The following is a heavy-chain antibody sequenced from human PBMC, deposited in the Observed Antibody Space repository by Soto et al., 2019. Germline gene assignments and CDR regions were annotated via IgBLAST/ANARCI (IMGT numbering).Heavy chain of an antibody. V-gene: IGHV1-69*06. CDR3: AMLGYSGYDYPN. D-gene: IGHD5-12*01. Sequence: GASVKVSFKASGGTFSSYAISWVRQAPGQGLEWMGGIIPIFGTANYAQKFQGRVTITADKSTSAAYMELSSLRSEDTAVYYCAMLGYSGYDYPNWGQGTLVTVSS. J-gene: IGHJ4*02. CDR2: IIPIFGTA. CDR1: GGTFSSYA.